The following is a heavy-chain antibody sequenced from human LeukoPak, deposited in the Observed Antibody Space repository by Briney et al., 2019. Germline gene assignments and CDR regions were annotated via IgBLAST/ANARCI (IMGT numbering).Heavy chain of an antibody. J-gene: IGHJ4*02. CDR1: GYTFTSYY. CDR2: INPSGGST. CDR3: ARDLSISYGPLMYYFDY. Sequence: ASVTVSCKASGYTFTSYYMHWVRQAPGQGLEWMGIINPSGGSTSYAQKFQGRVTMTRDTSTSTVYMELSSLRSEDTAVYYCARDLSISYGPLMYYFDYWGQGTLVTVSS. V-gene: IGHV1-46*01. D-gene: IGHD5-18*01.